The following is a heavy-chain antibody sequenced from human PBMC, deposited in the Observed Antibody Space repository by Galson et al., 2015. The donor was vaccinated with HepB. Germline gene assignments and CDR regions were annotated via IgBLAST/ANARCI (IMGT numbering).Heavy chain of an antibody. CDR2: ISSTSSTI. D-gene: IGHD3-3*01. Sequence: SLRLSCAASGFTFSNYKMNWVRQAPGKGLEWVSYISSTSSTIYYADSVKGRFTIPRDNAKNSLYLQMNSLRDEDTAVYYCARDLRYFHFWSSSYHFDYWGQGTLVTVSS. V-gene: IGHV3-48*02. J-gene: IGHJ4*02. CDR3: ARDLRYFHFWSSSYHFDY. CDR1: GFTFSNYK.